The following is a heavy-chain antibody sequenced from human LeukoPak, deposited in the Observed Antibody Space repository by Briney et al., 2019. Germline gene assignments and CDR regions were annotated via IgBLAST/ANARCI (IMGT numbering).Heavy chain of an antibody. J-gene: IGHJ6*02. CDR3: ARVSSIGIVVVIRYYYGMDV. V-gene: IGHV4-34*01. CDR2: INHGGST. D-gene: IGHD3-22*01. CDR1: GGSFSGYY. Sequence: SETLSLTCAVYGGSFSGYYWSWIRQPPGKGLEWIGEINHGGSTNYNPSLKSRVTISVDTSKNQFSLKLSSVTAADTAVYYCARVSSIGIVVVIRYYYGMDVWGQGTTVTVSS.